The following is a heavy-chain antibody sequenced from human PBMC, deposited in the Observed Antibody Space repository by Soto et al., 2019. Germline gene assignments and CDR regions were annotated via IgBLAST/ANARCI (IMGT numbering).Heavy chain of an antibody. Sequence: EVQLLESGGGLVQPGESLRLACVGSGFSFKNHAVSWVRQAPGKGLEWVSGIGGAGTYTLYADSVKGRFTISTDKSKDMVYLQINGQRVEDTATYYCARDPGTAIVGAFDYWGQGTLV. CDR3: ARDPGTAIVGAFDY. CDR1: GFSFKNHA. V-gene: IGHV3-23*01. D-gene: IGHD1-26*01. CDR2: IGGAGTYT. J-gene: IGHJ4*02.